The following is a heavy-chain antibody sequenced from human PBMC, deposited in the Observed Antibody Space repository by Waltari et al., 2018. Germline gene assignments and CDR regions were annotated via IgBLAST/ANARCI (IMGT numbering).Heavy chain of an antibody. J-gene: IGHJ4*02. Sequence: VQLVQSGAAVKTPGESLKISCAASGYTFPNYCICWVRQMPGKGMEWMAMIYPDDSDTRYSPSFRGQVTISVDKTTTTAYLQWSSLKASDTAMYYCTRRYYDPTGYSYFDFWGQGTLVTVSS. V-gene: IGHV5-51*01. CDR2: IYPDDSDT. D-gene: IGHD3-22*01. CDR1: GYTFPNYC. CDR3: TRRYYDPTGYSYFDF.